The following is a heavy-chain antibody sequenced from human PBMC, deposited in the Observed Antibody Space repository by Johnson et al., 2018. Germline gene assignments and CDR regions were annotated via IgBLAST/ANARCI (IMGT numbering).Heavy chain of an antibody. CDR1: GYTFASYD. CDR2: MNPNSGNT. Sequence: QVQLVQSGAEVKKPGASVKVSCKASGYTFASYDINWVRQATRQGLEWMGWMNPNSGNTGYAQKFQGRITMTRNTSIGTANMELRSLRSDDTAVYYCARGFRDSSGKEYFQHWGQGTGITVSS. V-gene: IGHV1-8*01. D-gene: IGHD3-22*01. J-gene: IGHJ1*01. CDR3: ARGFRDSSGKEYFQH.